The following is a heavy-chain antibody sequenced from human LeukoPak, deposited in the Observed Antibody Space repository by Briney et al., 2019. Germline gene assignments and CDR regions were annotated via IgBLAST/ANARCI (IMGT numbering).Heavy chain of an antibody. CDR2: INTDGSST. CDR1: GFTFSSYW. Sequence: GGSLRLSCAASGFTFSSYWMHWVRQAPGKGLVWVSRINTDGSSTSYADSVKGRFTISRDNAKNTLYLQMNSLRAEDTAVYYCARVPGRLAPVDYWGQGTLVTVSS. CDR3: ARVPGRLAPVDY. J-gene: IGHJ4*02. V-gene: IGHV3-74*01.